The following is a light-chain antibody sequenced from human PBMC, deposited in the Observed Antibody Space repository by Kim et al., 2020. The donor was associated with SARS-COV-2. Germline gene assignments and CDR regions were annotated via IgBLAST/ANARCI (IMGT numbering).Light chain of an antibody. V-gene: IGKV1-39*01. CDR1: QSISSH. CDR3: QQSYSTPGKYT. J-gene: IGKJ2*01. CDR2: AAS. Sequence: DIQMTQSPSSLSASVGDRVTITCRASQSISSHLNWYQQKPGKAPKLLIYAASSLQSGVPSRFSGSGSGTDFTLTISSLQPEDFATYYCQQSYSTPGKYTFGQGTKLEIK.